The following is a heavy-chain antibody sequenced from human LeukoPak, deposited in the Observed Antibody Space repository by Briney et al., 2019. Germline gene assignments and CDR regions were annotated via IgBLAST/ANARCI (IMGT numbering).Heavy chain of an antibody. CDR1: GYSFTSYW. J-gene: IGHJ4*02. CDR2: IYPGGSDT. CDR3: AAAWYYDFWSGFPKAGFDY. D-gene: IGHD3-3*01. V-gene: IGHV5-51*01. Sequence: GESLKISCKGSGYSFTSYWIGWVRQMLGKGLEWMGIIYPGGSDTRYSPSFQGQVTISADKSISTAYLQWSSLKASDTAMYYCAAAWYYDFWSGFPKAGFDYWGQGTLVTVSS.